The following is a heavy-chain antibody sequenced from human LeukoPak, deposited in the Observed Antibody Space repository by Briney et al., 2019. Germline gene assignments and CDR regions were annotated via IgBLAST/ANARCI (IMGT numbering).Heavy chain of an antibody. D-gene: IGHD3-3*02. CDR1: GGSFSGYY. V-gene: IGHV4-34*01. CDR3: ARGYSDFWSGYGYFDY. Sequence: SETVSLTCAVYGGSFSGYYWSWILQPPGKGLEWIGEINHSGSTNYNPSLKSRVTISVDTSKNQFSLKLSSVTAADTAVYYCARGYSDFWSGYGYFDYWGQGTLVTVSS. CDR2: INHSGST. J-gene: IGHJ4*02.